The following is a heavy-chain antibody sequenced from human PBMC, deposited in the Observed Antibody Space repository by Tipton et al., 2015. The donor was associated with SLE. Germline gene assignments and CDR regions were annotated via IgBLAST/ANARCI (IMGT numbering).Heavy chain of an antibody. V-gene: IGHV4-34*01. CDR1: GGSFSDFY. Sequence: LRLSCAVYGGSFSDFYWSWIRQSPEKGLEWIGEINHRGSTNYNPSLKSRVTISVDTSKNQFSLILSSVTAADTAVYYCARRYNYGSGNYFQHWGQGTLDTVSS. D-gene: IGHD3-10*01. CDR3: ARRYNYGSGNYFQH. CDR2: INHRGST. J-gene: IGHJ1*01.